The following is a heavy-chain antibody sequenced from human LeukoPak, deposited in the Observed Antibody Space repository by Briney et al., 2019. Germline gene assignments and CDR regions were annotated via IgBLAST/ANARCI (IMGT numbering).Heavy chain of an antibody. CDR3: ARLPQDYDFWSGYYRNNFDI. CDR1: GGSISSSSYY. J-gene: IGHJ3*02. D-gene: IGHD3-3*01. V-gene: IGHV4-39*01. CDR2: IYYTGST. Sequence: SSETLSLTCTVSGGSISSSSYYWGWIRQPPGKGLEWIGSIYYTGSTNYNPSLKSRVTISVDTSKNQFSLKLSSVTAADTAVYYCARLPQDYDFWSGYYRNNFDIWGQGTMVTVSS.